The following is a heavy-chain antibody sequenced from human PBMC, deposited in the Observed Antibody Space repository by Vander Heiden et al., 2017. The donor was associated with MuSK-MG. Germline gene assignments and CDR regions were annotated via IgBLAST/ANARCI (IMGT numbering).Heavy chain of an antibody. J-gene: IGHJ6*02. Sequence: EVQLVQSGAEVKKPGESLKISCKGSGYSFTSYWIGWVRQMPGKGLEWMGIIYPGDSDTRYSPSFQGQVTISADKSISTAYLQWSSLKASDTAIYYCARTGGSGSPTKVRDGMDVWGQGTTVTFS. CDR3: ARTGGSGSPTKVRDGMDV. D-gene: IGHD3-10*01. CDR1: GYSFTSYW. CDR2: IYPGDSDT. V-gene: IGHV5-51*01.